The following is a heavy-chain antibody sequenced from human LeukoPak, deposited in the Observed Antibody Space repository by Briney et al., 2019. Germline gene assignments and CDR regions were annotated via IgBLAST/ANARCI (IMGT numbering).Heavy chain of an antibody. CDR3: ARLLYEYYDILTGCDY. CDR2: IYYSGST. J-gene: IGHJ4*02. D-gene: IGHD3-9*01. V-gene: IGHV4-39*01. Sequence: PSETLSLTCTVSGGSISSSSYYWGWIRQPPGKGLEWIGSIYYSGSTYYNPSLKSRVTISVDTSKNQFSLKLSSVTAADTAVYYCARLLYEYYDILTGCDYWGQGTLVTVSS. CDR1: GGSISSSSYY.